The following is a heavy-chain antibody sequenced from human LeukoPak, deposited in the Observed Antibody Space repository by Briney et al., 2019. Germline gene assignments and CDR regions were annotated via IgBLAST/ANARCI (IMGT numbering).Heavy chain of an antibody. D-gene: IGHD3-3*01. J-gene: IGHJ3*02. Sequence: SETLSLTCTVSGGSISSYYWSWIRQPPGKGLEWIGYIYYSGSTNYNPSLKSRVTISVDTSKNQFSLKLSSVTAADTAVYYCARGVSTRVLFLEGESDAFDIWGQGTMVTVSS. V-gene: IGHV4-59*01. CDR2: IYYSGST. CDR3: ARGVSTRVLFLEGESDAFDI. CDR1: GGSISSYY.